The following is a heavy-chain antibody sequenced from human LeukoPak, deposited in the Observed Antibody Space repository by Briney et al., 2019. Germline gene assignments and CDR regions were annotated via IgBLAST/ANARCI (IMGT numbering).Heavy chain of an antibody. CDR3: ARVVLGGVSDS. V-gene: IGHV3-7*01. J-gene: IGHJ4*02. CDR2: IKQDGSEK. Sequence: GGSLRLSCAASGFTFNNYYMSWVRQAPGKGLEWVANIKQDGSEKYSVDSMKGRFTISRDNAKNSLYLQMNSLRAEDTAVYYCARVVLGGVSDSWGQGTLVTVSS. D-gene: IGHD3-3*02. CDR1: GFTFNNYY.